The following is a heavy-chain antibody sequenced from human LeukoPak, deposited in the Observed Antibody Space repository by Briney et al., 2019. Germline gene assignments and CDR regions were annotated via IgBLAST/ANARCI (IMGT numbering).Heavy chain of an antibody. CDR3: ATHLPAIVDTAMVY. Sequence: LAGGSLRLSCAASGFTFSSYAMSWVRQAPGKGLEWVSAISGSGGSTYYADSVKGRFTISRDNSKNTLYLQMNSLRAEDTAVYYCATHLPAIVDTAMVYWGQGTLVTVSS. CDR1: GFTFSSYA. D-gene: IGHD5-18*01. CDR2: ISGSGGST. J-gene: IGHJ4*02. V-gene: IGHV3-23*01.